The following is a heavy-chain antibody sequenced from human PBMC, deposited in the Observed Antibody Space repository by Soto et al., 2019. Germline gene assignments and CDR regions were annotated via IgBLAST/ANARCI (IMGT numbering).Heavy chain of an antibody. CDR1: GGSISSGGYS. CDR3: ARFRGTPHYYYGMDV. Sequence: QLQLQESGSGLVKPSQTLSLTCAVSGGSISSGGYSWSWIRQPPGKGLEWIGYIYHSGSTYYNPSLKSRVTISVDRSKDQFSLKLSSVTAADTAVYYCARFRGTPHYYYGMDVWGQGTMVTVSS. J-gene: IGHJ6*02. CDR2: IYHSGST. V-gene: IGHV4-30-2*01. D-gene: IGHD3-16*01.